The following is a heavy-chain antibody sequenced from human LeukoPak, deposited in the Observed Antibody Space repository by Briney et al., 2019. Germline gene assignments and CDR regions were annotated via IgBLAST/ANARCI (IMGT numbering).Heavy chain of an antibody. CDR2: IIPIFGTA. D-gene: IGHD2-2*01. J-gene: IGHJ4*02. CDR1: GGTFSGYA. Sequence: RASVKVSCKGSGGTFSGYAISWVRQAPGQGLEWMGRIIPIFGTANYAQKFQGRVTITADESTSTAYVELSSLGSEDTAVYYCAQKQYCSSTSCYRYFDYWGQGTLVTVSS. CDR3: AQKQYCSSTSCYRYFDY. V-gene: IGHV1-69*13.